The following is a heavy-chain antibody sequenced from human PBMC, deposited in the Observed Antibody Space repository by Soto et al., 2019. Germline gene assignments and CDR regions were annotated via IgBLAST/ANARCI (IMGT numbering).Heavy chain of an antibody. D-gene: IGHD3-10*02. Sequence: GSGPTLVNPTQTLTLTCTFSGFSLSTSGMCVSWIRQPPGKALEWLALIDWDDDKYYSTSLKTRLTISKDTSKNQVVLTMTNMDPVDTATYYCARYVRGVIITPPDYYYGMDVWGQGTTVTVSS. CDR1: GFSLSTSGMC. CDR2: IDWDDDK. V-gene: IGHV2-70*01. J-gene: IGHJ6*02. CDR3: ARYVRGVIITPPDYYYGMDV.